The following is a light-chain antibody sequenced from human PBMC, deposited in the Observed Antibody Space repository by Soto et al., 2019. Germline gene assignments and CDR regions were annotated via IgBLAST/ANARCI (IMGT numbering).Light chain of an antibody. CDR2: GAS. CDR1: QSVSSK. Sequence: EIVRKQSPATLSVSPGEGATLSCRASQSVSSKLAWYQQKSGQAPSLLIFGASTRATGIPARFSVSGSGTNFTLTISSLQSEDFGTYYCQQYYSFPRTFCQGTKVDIK. CDR3: QQYYSFPRT. V-gene: IGKV3-15*01. J-gene: IGKJ1*01.